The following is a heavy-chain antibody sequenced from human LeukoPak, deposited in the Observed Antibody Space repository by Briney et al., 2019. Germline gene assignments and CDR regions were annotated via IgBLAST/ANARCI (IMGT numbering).Heavy chain of an antibody. CDR3: ARYPDYGDY. CDR2: IKQDGSER. Sequence: PGGSLRLSCAASGFSFSDYWMSWVRQAPGKGLEWVANIKQDGSERYYVDSVKGRFTISRDNAKNSLYLQMNSLRAEDTAVYYCARYPDYGDYWGQGTLVTVSS. J-gene: IGHJ4*02. V-gene: IGHV3-7*05. CDR1: GFSFSDYW.